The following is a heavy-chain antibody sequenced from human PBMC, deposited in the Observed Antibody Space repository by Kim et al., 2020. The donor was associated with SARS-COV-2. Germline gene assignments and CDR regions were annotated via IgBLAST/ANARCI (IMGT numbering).Heavy chain of an antibody. J-gene: IGHJ4*02. V-gene: IGHV4-34*01. Sequence: PSLKGRVTISVDPSKNQFSRKLSSVSAADTAVYYCARGSDTAMVTFEGWGYWGQGTLVTVSS. D-gene: IGHD5-18*01. CDR3: ARGSDTAMVTFEGWGY.